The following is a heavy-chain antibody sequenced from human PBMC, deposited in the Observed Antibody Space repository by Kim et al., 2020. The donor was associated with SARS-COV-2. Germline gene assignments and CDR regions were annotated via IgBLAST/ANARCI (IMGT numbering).Heavy chain of an antibody. V-gene: IGHV3-48*03. J-gene: IGHJ4*02. CDR1: GFTFSSYE. CDR2: ISNSGSLI. Sequence: GGSLRLSCAASGFTFSSYEMIWVRQAPGKGLEWVSYISNSGSLIYYSDSVEGRFTISRDNAKNSLYLQMNSLRAEDTATYYCARVIGLAARPGDYWGQGT. D-gene: IGHD6-6*01. CDR3: ARVIGLAARPGDY.